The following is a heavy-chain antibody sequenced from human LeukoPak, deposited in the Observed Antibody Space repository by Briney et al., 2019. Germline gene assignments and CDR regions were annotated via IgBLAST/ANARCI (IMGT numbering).Heavy chain of an antibody. CDR1: GGSFSGYY. J-gene: IGHJ6*03. Sequence: SETLSLTCAVYGGSFSGYYWSWIRQPPGKGLEWIGEINHSGNYNPSLKSRVTISVDTSRNQFSLKLTSVTAADTAVYFRAGSGSPSTTRRGKQGPPPYMDVWGKGTTVTVSS. V-gene: IGHV4-34*01. CDR3: AGSGSPSTTRRGKQGPPPYMDV. D-gene: IGHD2-15*01. CDR2: INHSG.